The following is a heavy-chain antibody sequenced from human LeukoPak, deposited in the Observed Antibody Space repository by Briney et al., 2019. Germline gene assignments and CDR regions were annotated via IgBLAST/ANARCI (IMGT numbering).Heavy chain of an antibody. CDR3: ARDRLLEDRDYSSYYMDV. J-gene: IGHJ6*03. Sequence: GGSLRLSCAASGFSFSSYSMNWVRQAPGKGLEWVSSISSSSSYIYYVDSVKGRFTISRDNAKNSLYLQMNSLRAEDTAVYYCARDRLLEDRDYSSYYMDVWGKGTTVTVSS. CDR2: ISSSSSYI. V-gene: IGHV3-21*01. D-gene: IGHD1-1*01. CDR1: GFSFSSYS.